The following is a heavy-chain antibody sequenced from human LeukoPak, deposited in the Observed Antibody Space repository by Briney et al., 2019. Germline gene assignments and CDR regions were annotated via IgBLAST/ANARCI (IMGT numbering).Heavy chain of an antibody. CDR1: GYTFSGYY. V-gene: IGHV1-2*06. CDR3: ARERKITSFGVACDY. D-gene: IGHD3-3*01. J-gene: IGHJ4*02. Sequence: GASVKVSCKASGYTFSGYYMHWVRQAPGQGLEWMGRINPNGGGTNYAQRLQSRVTMTSDTSISTAYMELSSLRSDDTAVYYCARERKITSFGVACDYWGQGTLVTVSS. CDR2: INPNGGGT.